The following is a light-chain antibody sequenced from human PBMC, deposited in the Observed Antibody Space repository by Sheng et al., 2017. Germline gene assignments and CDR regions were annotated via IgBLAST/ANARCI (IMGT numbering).Light chain of an antibody. CDR2: EAS. J-gene: IGKJ1*01. Sequence: EIVLTQSPATLSVSPGERATLSCRASKSVGVDLAWYQQRPGQAPSLLMYEASTRATGVPARFSGSGSGTEFSLTISSLQPEDFAVYYCQQYYNWPATWTFGQGTKVEIK. V-gene: IGKV3-15*01. CDR1: KSVGVD. CDR3: QQYYNWPATWT.